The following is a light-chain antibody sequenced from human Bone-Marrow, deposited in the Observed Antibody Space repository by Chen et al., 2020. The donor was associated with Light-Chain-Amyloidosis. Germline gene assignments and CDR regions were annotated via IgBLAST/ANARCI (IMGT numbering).Light chain of an antibody. J-gene: IGLJ2*01. V-gene: IGLV3-25*03. CDR3: QSADSSGTYEVI. CDR2: RDT. Sequence: SYELTQPPSVSVSPGQTARITCSGDDLPTKYAYWYQQKPGQAPVLVIHRDTERPSGISERVSGSSSGRTATLTISGVQAEAEADYHCQSADSSGTYEVIFGGGTKLTVL. CDR1: DLPTKY.